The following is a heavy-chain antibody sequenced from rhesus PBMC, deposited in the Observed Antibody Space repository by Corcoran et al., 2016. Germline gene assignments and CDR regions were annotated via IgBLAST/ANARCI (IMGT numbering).Heavy chain of an antibody. Sequence: QVQLQESGPGVVKPSETLSLTCAVSGYSISSGYDWSWIRQPPGKGLEWIGYIYGKSGSTNYNPSLKTRVTFLKDTSKNQFSMKLGSVTAADTAVYYCARADYYDSGYYNPCFDCWGQGVLVTVSS. J-gene: IGHJ4*01. CDR3: ARADYYDSGYYNPCFDC. CDR2: IYGKSGST. CDR1: GYSISSGYD. V-gene: IGHV4-127*01. D-gene: IGHD3-28*01.